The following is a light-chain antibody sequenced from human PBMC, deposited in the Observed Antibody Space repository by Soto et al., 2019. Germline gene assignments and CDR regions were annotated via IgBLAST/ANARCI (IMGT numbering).Light chain of an antibody. V-gene: IGLV1-51*01. J-gene: IGLJ2*01. CDR2: DNN. CDR1: SSNIGNNY. Sequence: QSVLTQPPSVSAAPGQKVTISCSGSSSNIGNNYVSWYQQLPGTAPKLLIYDNNKRPSGIPDRFSGSKSGTSGTLDITGLQTGDEADYYGATLDYSLTGEVFGGGTK. CDR3: ATLDYSLTGEV.